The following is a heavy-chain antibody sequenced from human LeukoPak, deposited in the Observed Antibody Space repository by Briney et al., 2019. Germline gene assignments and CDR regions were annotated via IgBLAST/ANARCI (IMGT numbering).Heavy chain of an antibody. CDR1: GFTVSNIY. CDR2: IYSGNRT. CDR3: ARLTSGNGLDV. Sequence: GSLRLSCAASGFTVSNIYMTWVRQAPGKGLEWVSVIYSGNRTKYADSVKGRFIISRDNSKNTLLFQMNSLRAEDTAVYYCARLTSGNGLDVWGRGTTVTVS. V-gene: IGHV3-66*04. J-gene: IGHJ6*02. D-gene: IGHD3-3*01.